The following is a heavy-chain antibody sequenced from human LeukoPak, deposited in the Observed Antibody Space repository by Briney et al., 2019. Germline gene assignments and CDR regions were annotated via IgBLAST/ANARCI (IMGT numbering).Heavy chain of an antibody. CDR3: AKDDGSGTTDY. Sequence: GGSLRLSCAASGFTFSSYAMNWVRQAPGKGLEWVSAISGSGGSTYYADSVKGRFTNSRDNSKNTLYLQMKSLRADDTAVYYCAKDDGSGTTDYWGQGTLVTVSS. CDR2: ISGSGGST. CDR1: GFTFSSYA. J-gene: IGHJ4*02. D-gene: IGHD3-10*01. V-gene: IGHV3-23*01.